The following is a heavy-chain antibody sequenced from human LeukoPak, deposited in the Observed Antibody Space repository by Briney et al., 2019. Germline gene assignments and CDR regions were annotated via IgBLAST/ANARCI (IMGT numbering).Heavy chain of an antibody. D-gene: IGHD3-3*01. J-gene: IGHJ6*03. CDR1: GFTFSSYA. CDR3: ARDGVGGLPRYYCYYMDV. CDR2: ISSNGGST. V-gene: IGHV3-64*01. Sequence: GGSLRLSCAASGFTFSSYAMHWVRQAPGKGLEYVSAISSNGGSTYYANSVKGRFTISRDNSKNTLYLQMGSLRAEDMAVYYCARDGVGGLPRYYCYYMDVWGKGTTVTVSS.